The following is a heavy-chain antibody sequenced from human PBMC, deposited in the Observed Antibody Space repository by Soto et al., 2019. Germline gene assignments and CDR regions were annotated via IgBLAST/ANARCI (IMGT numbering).Heavy chain of an antibody. V-gene: IGHV3-7*01. Sequence: GGSLRLSCAASGFTFSSYWMSWVRQAPGKGLEWVANIKQDGSEKYYVDSVKGRFTISRDNAKNSLYLQMNSLRAEDTAEYYCARNTDGDYGAFDIWGQGTMVTVSS. CDR3: ARNTDGDYGAFDI. J-gene: IGHJ3*02. CDR2: IKQDGSEK. D-gene: IGHD4-17*01. CDR1: GFTFSSYW.